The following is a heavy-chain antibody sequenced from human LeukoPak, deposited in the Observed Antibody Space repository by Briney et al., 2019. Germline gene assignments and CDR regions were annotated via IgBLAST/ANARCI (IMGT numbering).Heavy chain of an antibody. CDR3: AKEPYSSGWEYYFDY. J-gene: IGHJ4*02. Sequence: GGSLRLSCAASEFSVGSNYMTWVRQAPGKGLEWVSAICGGGGYTYYADSVKGRFTISRDNSKNTLYLQMNSLRAEDTAVYYCAKEPYSSGWEYYFDYWGQGTLVTVSS. D-gene: IGHD6-19*01. CDR2: ICGGGGYT. CDR1: EFSVGSNY. V-gene: IGHV3-23*01.